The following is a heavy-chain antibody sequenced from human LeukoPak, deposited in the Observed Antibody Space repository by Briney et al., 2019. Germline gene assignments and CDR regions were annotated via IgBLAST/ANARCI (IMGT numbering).Heavy chain of an antibody. Sequence: HPGGSLRLSCAASGFTFSDYYMSWVRQAPGKGLEWVSVIYSGGSTYYADSVKGRFTISRDNSKNTLYLQMNSLRAEDTAVYYCASSAAAGTLDYWGQGTLVTVSS. D-gene: IGHD6-13*01. CDR3: ASSAAAGTLDY. V-gene: IGHV3-53*01. J-gene: IGHJ4*02. CDR1: GFTFSDYY. CDR2: IYSGGST.